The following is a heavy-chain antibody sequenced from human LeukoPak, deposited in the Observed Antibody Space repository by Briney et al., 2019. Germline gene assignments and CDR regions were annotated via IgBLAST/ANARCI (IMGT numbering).Heavy chain of an antibody. CDR3: ARERSKQAQSYFDY. CDR1: GGTFSSYA. D-gene: IGHD4-17*01. V-gene: IGHV1-69*06. Sequence: ASVKVSCKASGGTFSSYAISWVRQAPGQGLEWMGGIIPIFGTANYAQKFQGRVTITADKSTSTAYMELSSLRSEDTAVYYCARERSKQAQSYFDYWGQGTLVTVSS. CDR2: IIPIFGTA. J-gene: IGHJ4*02.